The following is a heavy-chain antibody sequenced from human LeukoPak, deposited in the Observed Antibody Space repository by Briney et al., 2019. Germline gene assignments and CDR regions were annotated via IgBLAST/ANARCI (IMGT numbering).Heavy chain of an antibody. CDR2: IYSGGST. D-gene: IGHD3-22*01. V-gene: IGHV3-66*01. J-gene: IGHJ4*02. CDR3: ARDGKYDSSGYYSLDY. Sequence: PGGSLRLSCAASGITVTDNFMTWVRQAPGKGLEWVSVIYSGGSTYYADSVKGRFTISRDNSKNTLYLQMSSLRVEDTAVYYCARDGKYDSSGYYSLDYWGQGTLVTVSS. CDR1: GITVTDNF.